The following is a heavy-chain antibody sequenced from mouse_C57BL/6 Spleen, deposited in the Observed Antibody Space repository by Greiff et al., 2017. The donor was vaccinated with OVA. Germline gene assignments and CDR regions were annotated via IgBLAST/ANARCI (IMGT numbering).Heavy chain of an antibody. D-gene: IGHD2-1*01. V-gene: IGHV14-4*01. CDR1: GFNIKDDY. CDR2: IDPENGDT. J-gene: IGHJ4*01. Sequence: EVKLMESGAELVRPGASVKLSCTASGFNIKDDYMHWVKQRPEQGLEWIGWIDPENGDTEYASKFQGKATITADTSSNTAYLQLSSLTSEDTAVYYCTTVYGNYYAMDYWGQGTSVTVSS. CDR3: TTVYGNYYAMDY.